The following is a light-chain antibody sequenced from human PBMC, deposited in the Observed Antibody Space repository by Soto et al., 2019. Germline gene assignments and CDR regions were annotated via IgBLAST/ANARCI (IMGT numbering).Light chain of an antibody. CDR1: QSVLFSSNNKNY. Sequence: DIVMTQSPNSLAVSLGERATINCKSSQSVLFSSNNKNYLAWYQQKPGQPPKLLISWASTRESGVPDRFSGSGSGTDFSLTISSLQAEDVAVYYCQQYYDTPVAFGQGTKVEIK. CDR3: QQYYDTPVA. V-gene: IGKV4-1*01. J-gene: IGKJ1*01. CDR2: WAS.